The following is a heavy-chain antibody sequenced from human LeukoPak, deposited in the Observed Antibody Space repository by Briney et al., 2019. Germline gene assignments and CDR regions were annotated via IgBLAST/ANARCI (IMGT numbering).Heavy chain of an antibody. Sequence: GGSLRLSCAASGFTFNTYTMNWVRQAPGKGLERVSYISGSSGIIDYADSVRGRFTISRDNAKNSLYLQMNSLRADDTAVYYCARGGNFDGSRWAAWFFDLWGRGTLVTVSS. D-gene: IGHD4-23*01. CDR1: GFTFNTYT. J-gene: IGHJ2*01. V-gene: IGHV3-48*01. CDR2: ISGSSGII. CDR3: ARGGNFDGSRWAAWFFDL.